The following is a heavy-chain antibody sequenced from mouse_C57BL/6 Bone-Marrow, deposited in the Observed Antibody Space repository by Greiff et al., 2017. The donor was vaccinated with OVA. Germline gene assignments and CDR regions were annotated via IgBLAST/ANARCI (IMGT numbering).Heavy chain of an antibody. CDR2: IDPENGDT. CDR3: QRANGNYGGAMDY. V-gene: IGHV14-4*01. J-gene: IGHJ4*01. CDR1: GFNIKDDY. D-gene: IGHD2-1*01. Sequence: EVQLQQSGAELVRPGASVKLSCTASGFNIKDDYMHRVKQRPEQGLEWIGWIDPENGDTEYASKFQGKATITADTSSNTAYLQLSSLTSEDTAVYYCQRANGNYGGAMDYWGQGTSVTVSS.